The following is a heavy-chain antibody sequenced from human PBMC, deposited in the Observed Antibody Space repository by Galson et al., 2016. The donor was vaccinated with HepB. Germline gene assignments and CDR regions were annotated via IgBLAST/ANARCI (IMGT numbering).Heavy chain of an antibody. J-gene: IGHJ4*02. CDR3: ARGSMETPVLHLNTWYYFDF. D-gene: IGHD2/OR15-2a*01. V-gene: IGHV4-61*01. Sequence: SETLSLTCSVSGGSVSSGSHYWTWIRQPPGKGLEWIGYMSYSGSGNHNPSLKSRVTISVDTSKNQFSLRLSSVTAADTAVYYCARGSMETPVLHLNTWYYFDFWGQGTLVTVSP. CDR2: MSYSGSG. CDR1: GGSVSSGSHY.